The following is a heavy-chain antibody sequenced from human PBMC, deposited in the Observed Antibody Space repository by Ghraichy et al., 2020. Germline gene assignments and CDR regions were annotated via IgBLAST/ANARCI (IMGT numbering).Heavy chain of an antibody. Sequence: ASVKVSCKVSGYTLTELSMHWVRQAPGKGLEWMGGFDPEDGETIYAQKFQGRVTMTEDTSTDTAYMELSSLRSEDTAVYYCATRIVGATTGGVWYYFDYWGQGTLVTVSS. D-gene: IGHD1-26*01. CDR1: GYTLTELS. CDR2: FDPEDGET. J-gene: IGHJ4*02. V-gene: IGHV1-24*01. CDR3: ATRIVGATTGGVWYYFDY.